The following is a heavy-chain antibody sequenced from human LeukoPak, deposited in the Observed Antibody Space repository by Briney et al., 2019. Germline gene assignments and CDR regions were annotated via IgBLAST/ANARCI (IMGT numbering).Heavy chain of an antibody. CDR2: IYYSGST. Sequence: SETLSLACTVSGGSISSSSYYWGWIRQPPGKGLEWIGSIYYSGSTHYNPSLKSRVTISVDTSKNQFSLKLSSVTAADTAVYYCARGESVKWELLPDYWGQGTLVTVSS. V-gene: IGHV4-39*07. J-gene: IGHJ4*02. CDR3: ARGESVKWELLPDY. CDR1: GGSISSSSYY. D-gene: IGHD1-26*01.